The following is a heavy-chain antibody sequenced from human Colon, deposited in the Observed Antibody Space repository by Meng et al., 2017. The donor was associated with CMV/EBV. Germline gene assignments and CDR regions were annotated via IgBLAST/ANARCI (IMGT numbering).Heavy chain of an antibody. CDR3: ASGGVSDYDVSGYFDEYGFDM. V-gene: IGHV4-39*07. J-gene: IGHJ3*02. CDR2: IYYTGST. Sequence: SETLSLTGAVSGGSIRNSNYYWGWIRQPPGKGLEWIGNIYYTGSTSNNPSLKSRVAISVDKSKNPFYLKLSSVTAADTAVYYCASGGVSDYDVSGYFDEYGFDMLGQGTKVTVSS. CDR1: GGSIRNSNYY. D-gene: IGHD3-22*01.